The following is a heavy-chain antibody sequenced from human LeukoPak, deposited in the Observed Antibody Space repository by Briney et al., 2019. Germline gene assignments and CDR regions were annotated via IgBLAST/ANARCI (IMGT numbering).Heavy chain of an antibody. D-gene: IGHD1-1*01. CDR2: MNPNSGNT. Sequence: ASVKVSCKASGYTFTSYDINWVRQATGQGLEWMGWMNPNSGNTGYAQKFQGRVTMTRNTSISTAYMGLSSLRSEDTAVYYCARARTGYYYYGMDVWGQGTTVTVSS. CDR1: GYTFTSYD. J-gene: IGHJ6*02. CDR3: ARARTGYYYYGMDV. V-gene: IGHV1-8*01.